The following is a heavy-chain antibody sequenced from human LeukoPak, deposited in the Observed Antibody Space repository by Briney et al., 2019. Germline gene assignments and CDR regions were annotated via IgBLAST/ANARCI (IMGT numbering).Heavy chain of an antibody. CDR2: IYYSGSP. J-gene: IGHJ4*02. Sequence: SETLSLTCTVSGGSISSYYWSWIRQPPGKGLEWVGYIYYSGSPNYNPSLKSGVTISVDTAKNQFSLNLSSVTAADTAVYYCARDRGGGSGYWGQGTLVTVSS. CDR1: GGSISSYY. V-gene: IGHV4-59*01. CDR3: ARDRGGGSGY. D-gene: IGHD3-16*01.